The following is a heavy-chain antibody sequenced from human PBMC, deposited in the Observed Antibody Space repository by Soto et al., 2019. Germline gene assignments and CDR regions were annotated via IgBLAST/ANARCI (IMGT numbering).Heavy chain of an antibody. CDR3: ARGVDGHTWSLY. V-gene: IGHV5-51*01. D-gene: IGHD3-3*01. J-gene: IGHJ4*02. Sequence: GVSKKISCKGAGYNIINYWIGWVRKMPGKGLEWMGIIYPGDSNTIYSPSFQGQVTISVDKSISTAFLQWSSLKASDTAMYYCARGVDGHTWSLYWGQGTLVTVSS. CDR1: GYNIINYW. CDR2: IYPGDSNT.